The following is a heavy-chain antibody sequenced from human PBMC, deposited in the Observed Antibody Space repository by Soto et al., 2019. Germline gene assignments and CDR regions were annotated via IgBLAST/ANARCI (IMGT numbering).Heavy chain of an antibody. Sequence: QITLKESGPTLVKPTQTLTLTCTFSGFSLNTNAVGVAWIRQPPGKALEWLALLYWDDDKCYSPSLKSRLTITTDTSKNQVVLTMTNMDPEDTATYYCAHRRVRDSSGENFDSWGQGTLVTVSS. CDR1: GFSLNTNAVG. J-gene: IGHJ4*02. V-gene: IGHV2-5*02. CDR2: LYWDDDK. CDR3: AHRRVRDSSGENFDS. D-gene: IGHD6-19*01.